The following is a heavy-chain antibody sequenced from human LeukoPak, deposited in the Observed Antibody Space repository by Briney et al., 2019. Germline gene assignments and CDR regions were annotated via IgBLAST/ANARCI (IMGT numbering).Heavy chain of an antibody. CDR1: GFTFGSYA. CDR2: IFGSGGSA. V-gene: IGHV3-23*01. CDR3: AKTTAGYSNGRYPAWPIDY. Sequence: GGSLRLSCAASGFTFGSYAMYWVRQAPGKGLEWVSGIFGSGGSAHYADSVKGRFTISRDNSKNTVYLQMDSLRAEDTAIYYCAKTTAGYSNGRYPAWPIDYWGQGTLVTVSS. J-gene: IGHJ4*02. D-gene: IGHD5-12*01.